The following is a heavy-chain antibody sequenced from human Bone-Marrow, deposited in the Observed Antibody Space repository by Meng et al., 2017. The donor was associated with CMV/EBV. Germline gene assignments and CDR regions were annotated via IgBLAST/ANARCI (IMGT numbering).Heavy chain of an antibody. CDR2: ISSSSSTI. Sequence: GGSLRLSCAASGFTFSSYSMNWVRQAPGKGLEWVSYISSSSSTIYYADSVKGRFTISRDNSKNTLYLQMNSLRAEDTAVYYCARGAQVEHYWGQGTLVTVSS. D-gene: IGHD5-24*01. V-gene: IGHV3-48*01. CDR3: ARGAQVEHY. CDR1: GFTFSSYS. J-gene: IGHJ4*02.